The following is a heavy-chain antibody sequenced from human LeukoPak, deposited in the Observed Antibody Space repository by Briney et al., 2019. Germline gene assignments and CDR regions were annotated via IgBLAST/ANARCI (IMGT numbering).Heavy chain of an antibody. CDR1: GDTFSSFG. D-gene: IGHD3-22*01. J-gene: IGHJ4*02. V-gene: IGHV1-18*01. CDR2: ISIYNDDT. Sequence: GASVKVSCKASGDTFSSFGISWVRQAPGKGLEWMGWISIYNDDTNYAQKFKGRVTMTTDTSTRTAYMELRSLRSDDTAVYYCASHLLYYYDSSGGLDYWGQGTLVTVAS. CDR3: ASHLLYYYDSSGGLDY.